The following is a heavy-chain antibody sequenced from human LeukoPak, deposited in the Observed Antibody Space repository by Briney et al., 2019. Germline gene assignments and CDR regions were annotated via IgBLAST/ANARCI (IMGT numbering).Heavy chain of an antibody. CDR1: GFTFSSYA. Sequence: GGSLRLSCAASGFTFSSYAMSWVRQAPGKGLEWVSAISSSGGSTYYADSVKGRFTISRDNSKNTLYLQMNSLRAEDTAVYYCARDLRDCSGGSCYDYYYGMDVWGQGTTVTVSS. D-gene: IGHD2-15*01. V-gene: IGHV3-23*01. CDR3: ARDLRDCSGGSCYDYYYGMDV. CDR2: ISSSGGST. J-gene: IGHJ6*02.